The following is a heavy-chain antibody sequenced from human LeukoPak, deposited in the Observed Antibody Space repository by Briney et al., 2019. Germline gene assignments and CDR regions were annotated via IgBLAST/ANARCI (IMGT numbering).Heavy chain of an antibody. V-gene: IGHV3-23*01. Sequence: LPGGSLRLSCAASGFTFSDFPMIWVRQAPGKGLEWVSAISGSGGSTYYADSVKGRFTISRDNSKNTLYLQMNSLRAEDTAVYYCAELGITMIGGVWGKGTTVTISS. CDR2: ISGSGGST. J-gene: IGHJ6*04. CDR3: AELGITMIGGV. CDR1: GFTFSDFP. D-gene: IGHD3-10*02.